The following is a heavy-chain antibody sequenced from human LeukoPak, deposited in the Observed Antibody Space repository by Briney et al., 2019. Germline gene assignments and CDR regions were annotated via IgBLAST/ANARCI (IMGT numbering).Heavy chain of an antibody. D-gene: IGHD3-22*01. V-gene: IGHV3-30*02. Sequence: GGSLRLSCAASGFTFSSYGMHWVRQAPGKGLEWVAFIRYDGSNKYYADSVKGRFTISRDNSKNTLYLQMNSLRAEDTALYYCASAYSGYYNWFDPWGQGTLVTVSS. CDR1: GFTFSSYG. J-gene: IGHJ5*02. CDR2: IRYDGSNK. CDR3: ASAYSGYYNWFDP.